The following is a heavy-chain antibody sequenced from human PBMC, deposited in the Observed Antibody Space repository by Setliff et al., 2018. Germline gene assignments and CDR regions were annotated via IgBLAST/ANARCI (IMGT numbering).Heavy chain of an antibody. CDR1: GFTFSGSA. V-gene: IGHV3-21*04. CDR2: ISGSGRNT. J-gene: IGHJ3*02. D-gene: IGHD3-22*01. CDR3: VRNFPKISSEEGAAAFDI. Sequence: GGSLRLSCAASGFTFSGSAMHWVRQAPGKGLEWVSGISGSGRNTYYADSVKGRFTISRDNAKVSLCLQTNSLRPENTALYYCVRNFPKISSEEGAAAFDIWGQGTMVTVSS.